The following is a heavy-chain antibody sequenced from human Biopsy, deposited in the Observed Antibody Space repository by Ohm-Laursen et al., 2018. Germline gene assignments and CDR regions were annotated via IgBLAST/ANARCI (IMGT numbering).Heavy chain of an antibody. V-gene: IGHV3-30*18. CDR3: AKDGVAVGAGGDPYYYGMDV. Sequence: LSLTCAASGFIFSYCGMHWVRQAPGKGLGWVAVISSDGSNKYYADSVKGRFTISRDNSKDTLYLQLNSLRAEDTAVYYCAKDGVAVGAGGDPYYYGMDVWGQGTTVTVSS. J-gene: IGHJ6*02. CDR2: ISSDGSNK. CDR1: GFIFSYCG. D-gene: IGHD2-15*01.